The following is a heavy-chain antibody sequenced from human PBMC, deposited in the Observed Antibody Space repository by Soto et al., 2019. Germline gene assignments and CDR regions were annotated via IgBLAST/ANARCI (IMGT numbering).Heavy chain of an antibody. J-gene: IGHJ5*02. CDR2: ISGYNGNT. D-gene: IGHD2-2*01. CDR1: GYTFTSYD. Sequence: ASVKVSCKASGYTFTSYDINWVRQAPGQGLEWMGWISGYNGNTKYADKLQGRVTMTTDTSTTTAYMELRSLRSDDTAVYYCARDEVPAANWLDRWGQGTLVTVSS. V-gene: IGHV1-18*01. CDR3: ARDEVPAANWLDR.